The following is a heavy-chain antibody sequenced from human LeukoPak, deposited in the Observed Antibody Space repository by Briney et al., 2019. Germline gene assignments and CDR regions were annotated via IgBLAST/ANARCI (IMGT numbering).Heavy chain of an antibody. CDR2: ISAYNGNT. CDR1: GYTFTSYG. D-gene: IGHD4-11*01. Sequence: GASVKVSCKASGYTFTSYGISWGRQAPGQGLEWMGWISAYNGNTNYAQKLQGRVTMTTDTSTSTAYMELRSLRSDDTAVYYCAREGYSNHYYYYYMDVWGKGTTVTVSS. J-gene: IGHJ6*03. V-gene: IGHV1-18*01. CDR3: AREGYSNHYYYYYMDV.